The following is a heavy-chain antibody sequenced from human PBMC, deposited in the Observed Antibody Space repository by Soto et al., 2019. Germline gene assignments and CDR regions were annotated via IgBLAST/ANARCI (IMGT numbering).Heavy chain of an antibody. CDR1: GGSFSGYY. V-gene: IGHV4-34*01. Sequence: SETLSLTCAVYGGSFSGYYWSWIRQPPGKGLEWIGEINHSGSTNYNPSLKSRVTISVDTSKNQFSLKLSSVTAADTAVYYCAVGYDFDAFDIWGQGTMVTVSS. D-gene: IGHD1-1*01. CDR3: AVGYDFDAFDI. J-gene: IGHJ3*02. CDR2: INHSGST.